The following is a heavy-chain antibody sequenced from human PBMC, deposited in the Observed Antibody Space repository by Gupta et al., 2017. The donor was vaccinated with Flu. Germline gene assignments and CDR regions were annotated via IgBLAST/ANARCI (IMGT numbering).Heavy chain of an antibody. D-gene: IGHD3-10*01. V-gene: IGHV5-51*01. CDR3: ARHGDGDLYL. CDR2: IYPSDSDT. Sequence: GSGYSFTNYWIACVRQMPGKGLEWMGFIYPSDSDTQYSPSFQGHVTMSADKSISTAYLQWSSLKASDTAMYYCARHGDGDLYLWGRGTRVTVSS. J-gene: IGHJ2*01. CDR1: GYSFTNYW.